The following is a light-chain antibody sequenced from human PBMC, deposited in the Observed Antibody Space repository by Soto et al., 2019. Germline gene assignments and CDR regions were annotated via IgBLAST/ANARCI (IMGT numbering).Light chain of an antibody. CDR1: QSISSW. CDR3: QQYNSYSPYT. V-gene: IGKV1-5*03. CDR2: KAS. Sequence: DIPMTQSPSTLSASVGDRDTITCRASQSISSWLAWYQQKPGKAPKLLIYKASSLESGVPSRFSGSGSGTEFTLTISSLQPDDFATYYCQQYNSYSPYTFGQGTTREIK. J-gene: IGKJ2*01.